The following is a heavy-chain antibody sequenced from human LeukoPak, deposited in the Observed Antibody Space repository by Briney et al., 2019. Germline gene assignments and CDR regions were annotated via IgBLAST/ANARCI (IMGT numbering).Heavy chain of an antibody. CDR2: IHPAVSDT. V-gene: IGHV5-51*01. CDR1: GFTVTDHW. J-gene: IGHJ4*02. CDR3: AASPPHCGADCPFDY. D-gene: IGHD2-21*02. Sequence: GESLKISCKGSGFTVTDHWISWVRQMPGKGLEWVGIIHPAVSDTPKSPSFQGQVVLSVDRSISTAYLQWNSLKASETAMYYCAASPPHCGADCPFDYWGQGTLVTVSS.